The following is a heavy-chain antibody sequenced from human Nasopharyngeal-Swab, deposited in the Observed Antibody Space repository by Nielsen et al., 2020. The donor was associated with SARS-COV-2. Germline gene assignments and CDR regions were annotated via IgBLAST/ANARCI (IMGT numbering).Heavy chain of an antibody. CDR3: ARDGLDYDFWSAYFMDV. D-gene: IGHD3-3*01. CDR1: GFTFNNYN. CDR2: ISSSSSYT. Sequence: GVLKISCAASGFTFNNYNFNWVRQAPGKGLEWVSSISSSSSYTYYADSVKGRFTISRDNAKNSLYLQMNSLRAEDTAVYYCARDGLDYDFWSAYFMDVWGQGTTVTVSS. J-gene: IGHJ6*02. V-gene: IGHV3-21*01.